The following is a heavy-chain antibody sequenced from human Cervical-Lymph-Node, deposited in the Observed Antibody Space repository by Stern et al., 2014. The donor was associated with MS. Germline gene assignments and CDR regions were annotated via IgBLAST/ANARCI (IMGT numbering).Heavy chain of an antibody. CDR1: GGTFSSHA. CDR2: VITIVGTV. Sequence: VHLVESGAEVKKPGSAVKVSCQTSGGTFSSHAMNWGRQAPGPGLEWMGGVITIVGTVDYAQKLQGRLTNDADEYTNTDKREMSSLISEDPAVYYCARDLIPSYFYGMDVCGQVTTVTLSS. CDR3: ARDLIPSYFYGMDV. J-gene: IGHJ6*02. V-gene: IGHV1-69*01.